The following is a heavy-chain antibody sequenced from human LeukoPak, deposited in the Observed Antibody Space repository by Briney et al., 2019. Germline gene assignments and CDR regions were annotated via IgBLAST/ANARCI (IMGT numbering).Heavy chain of an antibody. CDR2: MNPNSGNT. CDR1: GYTFTSYD. J-gene: IGHJ3*02. Sequence: ASVKVSCKASGYTFTSYDINWVRQATGQGLEWRGWMNPNSGNTGYAQKFQGRVTMTRNTSISTAYMELSSLRSEDTAVYYCARDTRSIVGAPPDAFDIWGQGTMVTVSS. V-gene: IGHV1-8*01. D-gene: IGHD1-26*01. CDR3: ARDTRSIVGAPPDAFDI.